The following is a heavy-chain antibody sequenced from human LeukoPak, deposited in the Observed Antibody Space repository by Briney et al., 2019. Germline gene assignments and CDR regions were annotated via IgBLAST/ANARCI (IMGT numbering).Heavy chain of an antibody. CDR1: GFTFGDYA. CDR3: TRDPGHRWYYYYMDV. Sequence: GGSLRLSCTASGFTFGDYAMSWVRQAPGKGLEWVGFIRSKAYGGTTEYAASVKGRFTISRDDSKSIAYLQMSSLKTEDTAVYYCTRDPGHRWYYYYMDVWGKGTTVTISS. J-gene: IGHJ6*03. D-gene: IGHD4-23*01. CDR2: IRSKAYGGTT. V-gene: IGHV3-49*04.